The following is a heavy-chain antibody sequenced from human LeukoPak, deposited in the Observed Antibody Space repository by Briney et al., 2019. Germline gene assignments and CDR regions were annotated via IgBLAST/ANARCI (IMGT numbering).Heavy chain of an antibody. CDR1: GFTFSSYS. J-gene: IGHJ4*02. CDR2: ISGSGGST. CDR3: AKDGTTVVTPVDY. V-gene: IGHV3-23*01. Sequence: PGGSLRLSCAASGFTFSSYSMSWVRQARWKGLEWVSGISGSGGSTYYADSVKGRFTISRDNSRNTLYLQMNSLRAEDTAVYFCAKDGTTVVTPVDYWGQGTLVTVSS. D-gene: IGHD4-23*01.